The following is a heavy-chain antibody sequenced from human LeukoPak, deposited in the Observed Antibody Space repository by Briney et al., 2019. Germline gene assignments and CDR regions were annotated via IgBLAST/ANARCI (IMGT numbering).Heavy chain of an antibody. CDR2: ISSSSSYI. Sequence: GGSLRLSCAASGFTFSSYSMNWVRQAPGKGLEWVSSISSSSSYIYYADSVKGRFTISRDNAKNSLYLQMNSLRAEDTAVYYCARGAAAAPSAFDIWGQGTMVTVSS. J-gene: IGHJ3*02. CDR3: ARGAAAAPSAFDI. D-gene: IGHD6-13*01. CDR1: GFTFSSYS. V-gene: IGHV3-21*01.